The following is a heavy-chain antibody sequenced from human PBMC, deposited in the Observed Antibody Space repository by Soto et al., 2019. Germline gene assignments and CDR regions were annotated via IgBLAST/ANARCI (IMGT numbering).Heavy chain of an antibody. D-gene: IGHD3-10*01. J-gene: IGHJ6*03. Sequence: PSQTLSLTCAISGDSVSSNSAAWNWIRQSPSRGLEWLGSTYYRSNWYNDYAVSVKRRIPIHPDTSKNQFSLQLNSVTPEETVVYYCARGWELDIKVRGGHWYYYCMDGWGKGVMVTVSS. V-gene: IGHV6-1*01. CDR2: TYYRSNWYN. CDR1: GDSVSSNSAA. CDR3: ARGWELDIKVRGGHWYYYCMDG.